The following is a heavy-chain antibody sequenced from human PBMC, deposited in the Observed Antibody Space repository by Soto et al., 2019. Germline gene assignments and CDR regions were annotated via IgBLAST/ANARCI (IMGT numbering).Heavy chain of an antibody. V-gene: IGHV3-7*01. CDR2: IKQDGSEK. Sequence: GGSLRLSCAASGFTFSSYWMSWVRQAPGKGLEWVANIKQDGSEKYYVDSVKCGFTISRDNAKNSLYLQMNSLIAEDTAVYYCASTASGQLRFLEWPYYFDYWGQGTLVTVSS. CDR3: ASTASGQLRFLEWPYYFDY. D-gene: IGHD3-3*01. J-gene: IGHJ4*02. CDR1: GFTFSSYW.